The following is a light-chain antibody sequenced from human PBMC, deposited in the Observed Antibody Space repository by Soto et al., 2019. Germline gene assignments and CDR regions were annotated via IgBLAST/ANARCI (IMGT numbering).Light chain of an antibody. V-gene: IGLV6-57*01. J-gene: IGLJ3*02. CDR2: EDN. Sequence: NFMLTQPHPVSESPGKTVIISCTRSSGSIASNYVQWYQQRPGSSPTTVIYEDNQRPSGVPDRFSGSIDSSSNSASLTISGLETEDEADYSCQSYDATNQVFGGGTKLTVL. CDR1: SGSIASNY. CDR3: QSYDATNQV.